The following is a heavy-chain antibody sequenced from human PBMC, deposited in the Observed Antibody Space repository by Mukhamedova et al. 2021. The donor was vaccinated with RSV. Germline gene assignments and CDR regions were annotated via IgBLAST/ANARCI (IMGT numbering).Heavy chain of an antibody. J-gene: IGHJ5*02. CDR3: ARGRPNWFDP. V-gene: IGHV3-30*04. CDR2: ISYDGSNK. Sequence: VRQAPGKGLEWVAVISYDGSNKYYADSVKGRFTISRDNSKNTLYLQMNSLRAEDTAVYYCARGRPNWFDPWGQGPLVTVSS. D-gene: IGHD6-25*01.